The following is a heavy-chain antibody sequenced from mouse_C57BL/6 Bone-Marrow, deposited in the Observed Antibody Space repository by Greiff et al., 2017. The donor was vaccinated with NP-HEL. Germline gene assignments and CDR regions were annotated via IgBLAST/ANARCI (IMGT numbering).Heavy chain of an antibody. D-gene: IGHD1-1*01. J-gene: IGHJ4*01. V-gene: IGHV2-6-1*01. CDR2: IWSDGST. Sequence: QVQLQQSGPGLVAPSQSLSITCTVSGFSLTSYGVHWVRQPPGKGLEWLVVIWSDGSTTYNSALKSRLSISKDNSKSQVFLKMNSLQTDDTAMYYCARHEDYYGSRYYYAMDYWGQGTSVTVSS. CDR1: GFSLTSYG. CDR3: ARHEDYYGSRYYYAMDY.